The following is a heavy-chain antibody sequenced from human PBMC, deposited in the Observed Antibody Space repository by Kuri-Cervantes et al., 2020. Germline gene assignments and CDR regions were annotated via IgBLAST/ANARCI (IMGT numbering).Heavy chain of an antibody. CDR3: ASTYDNLTGYWVH. CDR1: GYRFSGYG. Sequence: ASVKVSCKASGYRFSGYGISWVRQAPGQGLEWLGWISANNGNTNYAQTLQGRVTMTTDTSASTAYMELSSLRSEDTAVYYCASTYDNLTGYWVHWGQGTLVTVSS. V-gene: IGHV1-18*01. J-gene: IGHJ4*02. CDR2: ISANNGNT. D-gene: IGHD3-9*01.